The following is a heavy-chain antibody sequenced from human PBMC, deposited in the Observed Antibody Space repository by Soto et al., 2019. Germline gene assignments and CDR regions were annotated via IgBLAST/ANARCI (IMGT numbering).Heavy chain of an antibody. D-gene: IGHD4-17*01. J-gene: IGHJ4*02. CDR2: VYYSGTT. Sequence: SETLSLTCSVSGGSVSDKTYYWSWIRQPPGKRLEWIGYVYYSGTTNYNPSLKSRVTISVGLSKNRFSLRLSSMTTADTALYYCARTTAVPNTLRSRYFFDYWGQGTLVTVSS. CDR3: ARTTAVPNTLRSRYFFDY. V-gene: IGHV4-61*01. CDR1: GGSVSDKTYY.